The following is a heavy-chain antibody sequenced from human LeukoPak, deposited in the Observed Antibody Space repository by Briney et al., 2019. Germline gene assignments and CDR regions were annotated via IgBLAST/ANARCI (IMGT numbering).Heavy chain of an antibody. CDR3: ARDLSDILTGPFDY. J-gene: IGHJ4*02. CDR2: ISYDGSNK. V-gene: IGHV3-30-3*01. CDR1: GFTFSSYA. Sequence: GRSLRLSCAASGFTFSSYAMHWVRQAPGKGLEWVAVISYDGSNKYCADSVKGRFTISRDNSKNTLYLQMNSLRAEDMAVYYCARDLSDILTGPFDYWGQGTLVTVSS. D-gene: IGHD3-9*01.